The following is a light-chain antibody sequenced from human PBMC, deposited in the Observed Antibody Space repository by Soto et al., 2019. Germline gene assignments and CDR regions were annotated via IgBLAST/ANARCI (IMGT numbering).Light chain of an antibody. CDR1: SSNIGSYT. Sequence: QSVVSQPPSSSGTPGQRVIISCYGGSSNIGSYTVNWYQQLPGSAPKLLIYSNDQRPSGVTDRISGSKSGTSASLAISGLQSDDEADYYCAAWDDSLNGYVFGTGTKLTVL. CDR3: AAWDDSLNGYV. V-gene: IGLV1-44*01. CDR2: SND. J-gene: IGLJ1*01.